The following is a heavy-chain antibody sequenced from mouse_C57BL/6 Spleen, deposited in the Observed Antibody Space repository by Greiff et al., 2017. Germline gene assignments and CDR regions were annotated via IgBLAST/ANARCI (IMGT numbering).Heavy chain of an antibody. CDR3: ASDDGYYDAMDY. CDR1: GFNIKDYY. CDR2: IDPEDGET. V-gene: IGHV14-2*01. D-gene: IGHD2-3*01. Sequence: VQLQQSGAELVKPGASVELSCTASGFNIKDYYMHWVKQRTEQGLEWIGRIDPEDGETKYAPKFPGKATITADTSSNTAYLQLSSLTSEDTAVYYCASDDGYYDAMDYWGQGTSVTVSS. J-gene: IGHJ4*01.